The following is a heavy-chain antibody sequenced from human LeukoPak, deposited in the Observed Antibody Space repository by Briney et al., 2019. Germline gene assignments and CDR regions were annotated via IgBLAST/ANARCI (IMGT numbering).Heavy chain of an antibody. Sequence: GGSLRLSCAASGFIFSSHWMSWVRQAPGKGLELVANINLEGTDKNYVDSVKGRFTISRDNAKNSLYLQMSSLRADDTAMYYCARSGSYFSKWGQGTLVAVSS. D-gene: IGHD1-26*01. CDR1: GFIFSSHW. CDR2: INLEGTDK. CDR3: ARSGSYFSK. V-gene: IGHV3-7*01. J-gene: IGHJ4*02.